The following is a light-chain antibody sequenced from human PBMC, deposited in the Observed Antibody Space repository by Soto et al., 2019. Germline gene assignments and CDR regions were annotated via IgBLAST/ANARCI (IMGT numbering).Light chain of an antibody. J-gene: IGLJ1*01. CDR1: SSDVGGYNY. Sequence: QSVLTQPASVSGSPGQSITISCTGTSSDVGGYNYVSWYQQHPGKAPKLMIYEVSNRPSGVSIRFSGSKSGNTASLTISGLQTEDEADYYCSSYTTSSTPCVFGTGTKLTVL. V-gene: IGLV2-14*01. CDR2: EVS. CDR3: SSYTTSSTPCV.